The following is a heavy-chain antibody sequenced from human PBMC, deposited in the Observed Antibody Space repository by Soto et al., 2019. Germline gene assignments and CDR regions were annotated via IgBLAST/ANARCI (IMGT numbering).Heavy chain of an antibody. Sequence: EVQLVESGGGLVKPGGSLRLSCAASGFTFSSYSMNWVRQAPGKGLEWVSSISSSSSYIYYADSVKGRFTISRDNAKNSLYLKMNSLRAEDTAVYYCARDFGGIVVVPAAIDYWGQGTLVTVSS. D-gene: IGHD2-2*02. J-gene: IGHJ4*02. CDR1: GFTFSSYS. V-gene: IGHV3-21*01. CDR3: ARDFGGIVVVPAAIDY. CDR2: ISSSSSYI.